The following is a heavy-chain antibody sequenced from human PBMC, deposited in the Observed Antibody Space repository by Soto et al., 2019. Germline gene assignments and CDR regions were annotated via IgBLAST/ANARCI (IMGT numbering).Heavy chain of an antibody. CDR3: ARGDSPGGQNYYDGMDV. D-gene: IGHD3-10*01. J-gene: IGHJ6*02. Sequence: QVQLVQSGAEVKKPGSSVKVSCKASGGTFSSYAINWVRQAPGQGLEWMGGIIPIFGTANYAQKFQGRVTITADECTSTAYMELSSLRSEDTAVYYCARGDSPGGQNYYDGMDVWGQGTTVTVSS. CDR2: IIPIFGTA. V-gene: IGHV1-69*12. CDR1: GGTFSSYA.